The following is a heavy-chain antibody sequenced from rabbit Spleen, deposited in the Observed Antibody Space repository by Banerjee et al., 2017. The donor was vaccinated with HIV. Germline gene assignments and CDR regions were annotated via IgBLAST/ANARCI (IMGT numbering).Heavy chain of an antibody. CDR2: IEAGSSGFT. CDR1: GIDFSSDSY. Sequence: QQQLEESGGGLVKPGGTLTLTCKASGIDFSSDSYMCWVRQAPGKGLEWIACIEAGSSGFTYYASWAKGRFTCSKASSTTVTLQMTSLTAADTATYFCARDTSTSFSTYGMDLWGPGTLVTVS. J-gene: IGHJ6*01. CDR3: ARDTSTSFSTYGMDL. D-gene: IGHD1-1*01. V-gene: IGHV1S45*01.